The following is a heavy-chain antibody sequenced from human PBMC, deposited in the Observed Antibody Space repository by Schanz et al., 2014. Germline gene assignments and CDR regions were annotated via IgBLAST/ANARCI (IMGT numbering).Heavy chain of an antibody. J-gene: IGHJ4*02. CDR2: IIPILGIA. Sequence: QEQLVQSGAEVRKPGASVKVSCKASGYTFSTYTISWVRQAPGQGLEWMGRIIPILGIANYAQKFQGRVTITADKSTFTAYMDVSSLRSEDTAVYYCASSGAGYSSSWDFDYWGQGTLVTVSS. V-gene: IGHV1-69*02. CDR1: GYTFSTYT. CDR3: ASSGAGYSSSWDFDY. D-gene: IGHD6-13*01.